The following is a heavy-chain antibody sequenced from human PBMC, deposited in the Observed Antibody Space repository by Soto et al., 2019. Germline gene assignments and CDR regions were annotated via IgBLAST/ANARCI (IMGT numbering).Heavy chain of an antibody. CDR1: GGSVSSGNYY. J-gene: IGHJ4*02. D-gene: IGHD3-22*01. Sequence: QVQLQESGPGLVKPSETLSLTCTVSGGSVSSGNYYWSWIRQPPGKGLEWIGYFYYTGSTNYNPSLNSRVTISVDASKNPFSLRLSSLTAADTAVYYCARSMHYSDGSNYSPFDYWGQGTLVTVSS. V-gene: IGHV4-61*01. CDR2: FYYTGST. CDR3: ARSMHYSDGSNYSPFDY.